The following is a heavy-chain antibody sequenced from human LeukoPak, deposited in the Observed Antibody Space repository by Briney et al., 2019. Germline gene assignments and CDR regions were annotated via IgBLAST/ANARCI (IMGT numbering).Heavy chain of an antibody. CDR1: GYSINNGYY. V-gene: IGHV4-38-2*01. J-gene: IGHJ4*03. D-gene: IGHD1-26*01. CDR3: ARQGGSYYDY. Sequence: SETLSLTCAVSGYSINNGYYWGWIRQPPGKGREWIADIYRSGTTYYNPPLKKRVTISIDTSKNQVSLRLTSVTAADTAVYYCARQGGSYYDYWGQGALVTVSS. CDR2: IYRSGTT.